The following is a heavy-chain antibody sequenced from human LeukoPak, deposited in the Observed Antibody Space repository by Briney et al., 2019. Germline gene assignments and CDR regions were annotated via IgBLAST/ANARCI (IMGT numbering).Heavy chain of an antibody. J-gene: IGHJ4*02. CDR1: GGSISSYY. D-gene: IGHD3-10*01. V-gene: IGHV4-59*08. CDR2: VYYSGRT. Sequence: KASETLSLTCTVSGGSISSYYWSWLRQPPGKGPEWIGHVYYSGRTTYNPSLRSRLTISVDTSTSQLSLKLSSVTAADTAVYYCARHKPTGSYPLEVWGQGTLVTVSS. CDR3: ARHKPTGSYPLEV.